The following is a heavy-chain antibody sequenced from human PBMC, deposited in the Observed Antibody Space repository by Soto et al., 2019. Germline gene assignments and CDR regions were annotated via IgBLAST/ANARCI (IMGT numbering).Heavy chain of an antibody. CDR3: LAPTFDY. V-gene: IGHV1-18*01. J-gene: IGHJ4*02. CDR2: ISANNGNT. CDR1: GYTLTSYG. D-gene: IGHD6-13*01. Sequence: QVRLVQSGAEVKKPGASVKVSCKASGYTLTSYGISWVRQAPGQGLEWMGWISANNGNTNYAQKLQGRVTMTTDTSTNTAYMELRSLRSCCARPLQQLAPTFDYRGQGTLVTVSS.